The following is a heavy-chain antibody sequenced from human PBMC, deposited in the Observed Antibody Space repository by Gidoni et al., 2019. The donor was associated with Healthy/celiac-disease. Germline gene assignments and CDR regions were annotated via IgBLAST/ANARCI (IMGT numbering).Heavy chain of an antibody. V-gene: IGHV1-46*01. CDR3: ARIQQQLVRGNYFDY. J-gene: IGHJ4*02. D-gene: IGHD6-13*01. CDR1: GYTFTSYY. Sequence: QVQLVQSGAEVTKPGASVKVSCKASGYTFTSYYMHWVRQAPGQGLEWMGIINPSGGSTSYAQKFQGRVTMTRDTSTSTVYMELSSLRSEDTAVYYCARIQQQLVRGNYFDYWGQGTLVTVSS. CDR2: INPSGGST.